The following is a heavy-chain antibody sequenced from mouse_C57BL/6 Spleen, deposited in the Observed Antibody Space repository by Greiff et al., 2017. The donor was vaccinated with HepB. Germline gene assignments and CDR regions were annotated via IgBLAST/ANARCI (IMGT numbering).Heavy chain of an antibody. Sequence: QVQLQQSRPELVKPGASVKISCKASGYAFSSSWMNWVKQRPGKGLEWIGRIYPGDGDTNYNGKFKGKATLTADKSSSTAYMQLSSLTSEDSAVYFCARRGGGYYFDYWGQGTTLTVSS. CDR1: GYAFSSSW. V-gene: IGHV1-82*01. J-gene: IGHJ2*01. D-gene: IGHD1-1*02. CDR2: IYPGDGDT. CDR3: ARRGGGYYFDY.